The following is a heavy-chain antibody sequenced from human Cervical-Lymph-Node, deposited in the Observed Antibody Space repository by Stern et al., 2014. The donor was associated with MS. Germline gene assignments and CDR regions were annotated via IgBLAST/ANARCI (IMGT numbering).Heavy chain of an antibody. Sequence: MQLVESGAEVKKPGASVKVSCKASGYTFTSYYMHWVRPAPGQGLEWMGIINPSGGSTSYAKKFQGRVTMTRDTSTSTVYMELSSLRSEDTAVYYCARVRHSHAFDIWGQGTMVTVSS. J-gene: IGHJ3*02. CDR2: INPSGGST. V-gene: IGHV1-46*01. D-gene: IGHD2-21*01. CDR3: ARVRHSHAFDI. CDR1: GYTFTSYY.